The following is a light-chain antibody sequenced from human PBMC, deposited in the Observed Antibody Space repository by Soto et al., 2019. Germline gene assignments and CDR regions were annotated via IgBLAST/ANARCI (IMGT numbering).Light chain of an antibody. Sequence: EIVLTQSPGTLSLSPGEGATLSCRASQSVDSSYLAWYQQKPGQAPRLLIYGASNRATGIPDRFSGGGSRRDFTLTINAVEREDFAVYYSEHYCSASYTFGQGTKREIK. J-gene: IGKJ2*01. CDR1: QSVDSSY. CDR3: EHYCSASYT. CDR2: GAS. V-gene: IGKV3-20*01.